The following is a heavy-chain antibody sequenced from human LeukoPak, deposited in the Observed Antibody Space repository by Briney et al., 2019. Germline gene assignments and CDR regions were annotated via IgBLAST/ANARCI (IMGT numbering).Heavy chain of an antibody. CDR1: GXTVNSNY. V-gene: IGHV3-53*01. Sequence: PGGSLRLSCAASGXTVNSNYMTWVRQAPGKGLEWVSVIYSGGSTYYADSVKGRFTISRDNSKNTVYLQMNSLRVEDTAVYFCGKEGGRVTPYIDYWGQGTLVTVSS. J-gene: IGHJ4*02. CDR3: GKEGGRVTPYIDY. D-gene: IGHD2-21*02. CDR2: IYSGGST.